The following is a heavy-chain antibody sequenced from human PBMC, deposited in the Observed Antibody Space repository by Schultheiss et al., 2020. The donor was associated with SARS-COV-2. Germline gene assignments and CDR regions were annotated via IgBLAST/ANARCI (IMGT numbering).Heavy chain of an antibody. J-gene: IGHJ4*02. D-gene: IGHD4-11*01. CDR1: GGSISSYY. CDR3: AKTPQTTVIYGSYFDY. CDR2: IYTSGST. V-gene: IGHV4-4*07. Sequence: SETLSLTCTVSGGSISSYYWSWIRQPAGKGLEWIGRIYTSGSTNYNPSLKSRVTISVDTSKNQFSLKLSSVTAADTAVYYCAKTPQTTVIYGSYFDYWGQGTLVTVSS.